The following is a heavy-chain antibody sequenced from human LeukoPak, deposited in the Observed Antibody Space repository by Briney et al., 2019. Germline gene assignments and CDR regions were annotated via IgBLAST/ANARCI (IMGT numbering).Heavy chain of an antibody. CDR1: GFTFSSYW. CDR2: IKQDGSEK. V-gene: IGHV3-7*01. J-gene: IGHJ4*02. D-gene: IGHD5-18*01. CDR3: AREYSYGYFDY. Sequence: PGGSLRLSCAASGFTFSSYWMSWVRQAPGKGLEWVANIKQDGSEKYYVDSVKGRFTISRDNAKNSQYLQMNSLRAEDTAVYYRAREYSYGYFDYWGQGTLVTVSS.